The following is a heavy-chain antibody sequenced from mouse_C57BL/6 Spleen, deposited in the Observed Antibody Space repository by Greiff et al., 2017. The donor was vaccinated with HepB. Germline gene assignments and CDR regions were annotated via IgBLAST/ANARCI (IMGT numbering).Heavy chain of an antibody. CDR3: ARRGLRLPSFDY. CDR2: IDPSDSET. D-gene: IGHD3-2*02. Sequence: QVQLQQPGAELVRPGSSVKLSCKASGYTFTSYWMHWVKQRPIQGLEWIGNIDPSDSETHYNQKFKDKATLTVDKSSSTAYMQLSSLTSEDSAVYYCARRGLRLPSFDYWGQGTTLTVSS. CDR1: GYTFTSYW. J-gene: IGHJ2*01. V-gene: IGHV1-52*01.